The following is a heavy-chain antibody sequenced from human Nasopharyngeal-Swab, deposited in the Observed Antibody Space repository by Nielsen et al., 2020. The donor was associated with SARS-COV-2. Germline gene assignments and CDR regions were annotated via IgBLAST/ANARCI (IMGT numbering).Heavy chain of an antibody. D-gene: IGHD6-19*01. J-gene: IGHJ4*02. CDR2: ISSSNSTT. V-gene: IGHV3-48*03. CDR3: ARADSSGWFFSD. Sequence: VGDAPGKGPEWVSYISSSNSTTYYADSVKGRFTISRDNAKNSLYLQMNSLRVEDTGVYYCARADSSGWFFSDWGRGTLVTVSS.